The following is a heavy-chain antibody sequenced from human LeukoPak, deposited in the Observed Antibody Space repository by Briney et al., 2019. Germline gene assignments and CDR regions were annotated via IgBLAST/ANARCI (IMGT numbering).Heavy chain of an antibody. D-gene: IGHD3-22*01. CDR2: IYSGGST. Sequence: ETLSLTCAVYGGSFSGYYWSWVRQAPGKGLEWVSVIYSGGSTYYADSVKGRFTISRDNSKNTLYLQMNSLRAEDTAVYYCASVYDSSGYYRAFDIWGQGTMVTVSS. J-gene: IGHJ3*02. CDR3: ASVYDSSGYYRAFDI. V-gene: IGHV3-66*01. CDR1: GGSFSGYY.